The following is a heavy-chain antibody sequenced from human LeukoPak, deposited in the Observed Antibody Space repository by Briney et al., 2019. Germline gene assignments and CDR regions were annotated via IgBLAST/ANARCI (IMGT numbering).Heavy chain of an antibody. CDR3: VRDDSSHFDY. D-gene: IGHD6-13*01. Sequence: GGSLRLSCAASGFTFSSYEMNWVRQAPGQGLEWVSYISSSGSTIYYADSVKGRFTISRDNAKNTLYLQMNSLRAEDTAVYYCVRDDSSHFDYWGQGALVTVSS. CDR1: GFTFSSYE. CDR2: ISSSGSTI. V-gene: IGHV3-48*03. J-gene: IGHJ4*02.